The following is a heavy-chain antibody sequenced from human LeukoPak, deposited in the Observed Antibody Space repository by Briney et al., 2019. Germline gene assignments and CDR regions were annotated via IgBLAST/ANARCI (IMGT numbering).Heavy chain of an antibody. CDR1: GFTFSSYA. V-gene: IGHV3-30*04. Sequence: GGSLRLSCAASGFTFSSYAMHWVRQAPGKGLEWVAVISYDGSNKYYADSVKGRFTISRDNSKNTLYLQMNSLRAEDTAVYYCARDFEAIDYWGQGTLVTVSS. J-gene: IGHJ4*02. CDR2: ISYDGSNK. CDR3: ARDFEAIDY.